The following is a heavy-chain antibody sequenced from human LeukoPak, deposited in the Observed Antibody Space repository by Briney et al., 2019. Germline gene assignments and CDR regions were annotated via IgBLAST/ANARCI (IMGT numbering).Heavy chain of an antibody. Sequence: GGSLRLSCAASGFTFSSYAMSWVRQAPGKGLEWVSAISGSGGSTYHADSVKGRFTISRDNSKNTLYLQMNSLRAEDTAVYYCAKDARYDSSGYTFDYWGQGTLVTVSS. D-gene: IGHD3-22*01. V-gene: IGHV3-23*01. CDR2: ISGSGGST. CDR3: AKDARYDSSGYTFDY. CDR1: GFTFSSYA. J-gene: IGHJ4*02.